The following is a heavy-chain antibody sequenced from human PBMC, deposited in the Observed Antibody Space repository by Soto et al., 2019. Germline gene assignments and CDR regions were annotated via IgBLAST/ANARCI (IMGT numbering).Heavy chain of an antibody. Sequence: EVQTVESGGGLVQPGGSLRLSCETSGFSFSNDWMTWVRQAPGKGLEWVANIKHDGSEEYYVDSVKGRFTISRDNAKNSLHLQMNNLKADDTAIYYCARDSLEVGGQGTLVTVSS. D-gene: IGHD3-16*01. J-gene: IGHJ4*02. V-gene: IGHV3-7*01. CDR1: GFSFSNDW. CDR3: ARDSLEV. CDR2: IKHDGSEE.